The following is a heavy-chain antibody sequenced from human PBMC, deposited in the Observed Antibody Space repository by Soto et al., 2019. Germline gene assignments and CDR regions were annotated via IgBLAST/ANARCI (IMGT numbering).Heavy chain of an antibody. CDR2: IKQDGSET. D-gene: IGHD2-2*01. J-gene: IGHJ4*02. V-gene: IGHV3-7*01. CDR1: GFTLSGYW. CDR3: IDTTSSNGN. Sequence: EVQLVESGGGLVQPGGSLKLACAASGFTLSGYWLNWVRQAPGKGLEWVANIKQDGSETYYVDSVRGRFTISRENARNLLYLEMSSLRAEDTAVYYCIDTTSSNGNWGQGTLVTVSS.